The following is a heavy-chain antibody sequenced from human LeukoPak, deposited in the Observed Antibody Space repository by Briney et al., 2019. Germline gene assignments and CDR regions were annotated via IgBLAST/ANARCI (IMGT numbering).Heavy chain of an antibody. J-gene: IGHJ5*02. Sequence: PSETLSLTCAVYGGSFSGYYWSWIPQPPGKGLEWIGEINHSGSTNYNPSLKSRVTISVDTSKTQFSLKLSSVTAAETAVYYCARVQLSFNWFDPWGQGTLVTVSS. CDR3: ARVQLSFNWFDP. CDR1: GGSFSGYY. V-gene: IGHV4-34*01. CDR2: INHSGST. D-gene: IGHD1-1*01.